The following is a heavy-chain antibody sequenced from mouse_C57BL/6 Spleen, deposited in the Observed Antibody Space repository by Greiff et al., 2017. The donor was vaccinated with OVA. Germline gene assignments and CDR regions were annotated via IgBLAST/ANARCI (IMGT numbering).Heavy chain of an antibody. J-gene: IGHJ1*03. CDR3: ARSDYGSQYWYFDV. CDR2: INPSTGGT. Sequence: EVQLQQSGPELVKPGASVKISCKASGYSFTGYYMNWVKQSPEKSLEWIGEINPSTGGTTYNQKFKAKATLTVDKSSSTAYMQLKSLTSEDSAVYYCARSDYGSQYWYFDVWGTGTTVTVSS. D-gene: IGHD1-1*01. CDR1: GYSFTGYY. V-gene: IGHV1-42*01.